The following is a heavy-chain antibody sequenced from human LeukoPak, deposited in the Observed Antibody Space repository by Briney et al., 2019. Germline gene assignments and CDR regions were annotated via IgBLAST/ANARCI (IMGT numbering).Heavy chain of an antibody. D-gene: IGHD2-2*01. CDR1: GFTFSSYW. CDR2: IKQDGSEK. J-gene: IGHJ5*02. CDR3: ARDLTYCSSTSCPEDWFDP. Sequence: PGGPLRLSCAASGFTFSSYWMSWVRQAPGKGLEWVANIKQDGSEKYYVDSVKGRFTISRDNAKNSPYLQMNSLRAEDTAVYYCARDLTYCSSTSCPEDWFDPWGQGTLVTVSS. V-gene: IGHV3-7*01.